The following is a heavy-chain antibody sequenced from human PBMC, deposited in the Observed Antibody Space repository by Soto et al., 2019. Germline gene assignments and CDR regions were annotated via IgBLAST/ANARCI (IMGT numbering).Heavy chain of an antibody. J-gene: IGHJ6*02. CDR2: ISGSGIST. Sequence: VQLVESGGGLVKPGGSLRLSCAASGFTFSTYPMSWVRQAPGKGLEWVSGISGSGISTYYTDSVKGRFTISRDNSKNTVFLQMNSLRDEDTAVYYCVKPPVITASYYYYDMDVWGQGTTVTVSS. CDR3: VKPPVITASYYYYDMDV. D-gene: IGHD4-4*01. CDR1: GFTFSTYP. V-gene: IGHV3-23*04.